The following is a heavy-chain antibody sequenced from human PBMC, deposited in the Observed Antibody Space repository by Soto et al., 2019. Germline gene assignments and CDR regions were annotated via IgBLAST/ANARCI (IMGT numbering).Heavy chain of an antibody. D-gene: IGHD6-13*01. CDR1: EFIFSSFA. J-gene: IGHJ4*02. CDR3: AKAGIAAAGILVGFDY. Sequence: GGSLRLSCVVSEFIFSSFALSWVRLAPGKGLEWVAAVSRRGVNTYYADSVKGRFTISRENAKNTLYLQMNSLRAEDTAVYYCAKAGIAAAGILVGFDYWGQGTLVTVSS. V-gene: IGHV3-23*01. CDR2: VSRRGVNT.